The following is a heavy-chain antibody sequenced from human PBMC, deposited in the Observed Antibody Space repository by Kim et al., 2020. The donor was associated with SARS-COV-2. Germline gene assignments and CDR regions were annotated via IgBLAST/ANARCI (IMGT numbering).Heavy chain of an antibody. CDR3: ARGYHYGMDV. V-gene: IGHV3-74*01. J-gene: IGHJ6*02. Sequence: YADTVKGRFTSYRDNAKNTLHLQMINQRAEDTAVYYCARGYHYGMDVWGQGTTVTVSS.